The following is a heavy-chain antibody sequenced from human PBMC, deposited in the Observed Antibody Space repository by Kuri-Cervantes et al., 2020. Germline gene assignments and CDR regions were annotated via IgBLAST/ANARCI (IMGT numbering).Heavy chain of an antibody. V-gene: IGHV3-11*01. CDR1: GFTFSDYY. D-gene: IGHD6-13*01. CDR3: ARNSRYIGASYYYCYMDV. Sequence: GESLKISCAASGFTFSDYYMSWIRQAPGKGLEWVSYISSSGSTIYYADSVKGRFTISRDNAKKLLYLQMNSLRAEDTAVYYCARNSRYIGASYYYCYMDVWGKGTTVTVSS. CDR2: ISSSGSTI. J-gene: IGHJ6*03.